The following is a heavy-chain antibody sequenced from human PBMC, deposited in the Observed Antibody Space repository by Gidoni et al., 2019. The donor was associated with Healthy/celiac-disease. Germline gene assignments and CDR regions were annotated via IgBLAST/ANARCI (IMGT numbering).Heavy chain of an antibody. V-gene: IGHV4-39*01. CDR2: IYYSGST. CDR1: GGSIRSSSYY. D-gene: IGHD5-12*01. CDR3: ARQNPNRRDGYHY. Sequence: QLQLQESGPGLVKPSEILSLTCTVAGGSIRSSSYYWGWIRQPPGKGLEWIGSIYYSGSTYYNPSLKSRVTISVDTSKNQCSLKLSSVTAADTAVYYCARQNPNRRDGYHYWGQGTLVTVSS. J-gene: IGHJ4*02.